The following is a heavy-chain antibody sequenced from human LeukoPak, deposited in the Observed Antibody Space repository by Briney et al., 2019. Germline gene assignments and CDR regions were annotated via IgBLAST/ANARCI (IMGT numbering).Heavy chain of an antibody. CDR3: ARGAYCSGGSCPPSPDY. CDR2: ISGSGGST. J-gene: IGHJ4*02. D-gene: IGHD2-15*01. Sequence: GGSLRLSCAASGFTFSSYAMSWVRQAPGKGLEWVSAISGSGGSTYYADSVKDRFTISRDNAKNSLYLQMNSLRAEDTAVYYCARGAYCSGGSCPPSPDYWGQGTLVTVSS. CDR1: GFTFSSYA. V-gene: IGHV3-23*01.